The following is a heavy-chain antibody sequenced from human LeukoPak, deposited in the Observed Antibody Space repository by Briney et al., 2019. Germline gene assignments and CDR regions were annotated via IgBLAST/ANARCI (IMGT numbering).Heavy chain of an antibody. J-gene: IGHJ4*02. Sequence: TGGSLRLSCAASGFTFSSYAMSWVRQAPGKGLEWVSYISSASGSIYYADSVKGRFTISRDNAKNSLFLQMNSLRAEDTAVYYCARVAQYGDYDLFDYWGQRTLVTVSS. D-gene: IGHD4-17*01. V-gene: IGHV3-48*04. CDR2: ISSASGSI. CDR1: GFTFSSYA. CDR3: ARVAQYGDYDLFDY.